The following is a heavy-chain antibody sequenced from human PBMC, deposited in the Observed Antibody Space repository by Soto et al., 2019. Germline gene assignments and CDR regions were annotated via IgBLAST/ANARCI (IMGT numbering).Heavy chain of an antibody. V-gene: IGHV3-23*01. D-gene: IGHD2-15*01. CDR1: GFTFSSYA. CDR3: AKDLRYCSGGSCYYYYYGRDV. CDR2: ISGSGGST. J-gene: IGHJ6*04. Sequence: GGSLRLSCAASGFTFSSYAMSWVRQAPGKGLEWVSAISGSGGSTYYADSVKGRFTISRDNSKNTLYLQMNSLRAEDTAVYYCAKDLRYCSGGSCYYYYYGRDVWGKGTTVTVSS.